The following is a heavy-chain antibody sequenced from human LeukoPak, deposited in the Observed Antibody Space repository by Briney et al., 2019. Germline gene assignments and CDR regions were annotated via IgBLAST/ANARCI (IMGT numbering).Heavy chain of an antibody. V-gene: IGHV3-23*01. CDR2: IHGSDDNT. D-gene: IGHD2-2*01. J-gene: IGHJ5*02. CDR1: GFTFSSNA. CDR3: AKGGAYCSSTSCYVNWFDP. Sequence: GGSLRLSCAASGFTFSSNAMTWVRQAPGKGLEWVSAIHGSDDNTHYADSVKGRFTISRDKSKNTLYLQMNSLRAEDMAVYYCAKGGAYCSSTSCYVNWFDPWGQGTLVTVSS.